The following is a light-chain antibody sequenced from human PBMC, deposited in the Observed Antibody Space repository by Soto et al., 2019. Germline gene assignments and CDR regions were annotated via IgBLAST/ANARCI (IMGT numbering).Light chain of an antibody. V-gene: IGKV1-39*01. J-gene: IGKJ1*01. CDR2: AAS. CDR1: QSVVYSSNNKNY. CDR3: QQSYSTPRT. Sequence: DLVLTQSPDSLSVSLGERATINCTSSQSVVYSSNNKNYLNWYQQKPGKAPKLLIYAASSLQSGVPSRFSGSGSGTDFTLTISSLQPEDFATYYCQQSYSTPRTFGQGTKVDIK.